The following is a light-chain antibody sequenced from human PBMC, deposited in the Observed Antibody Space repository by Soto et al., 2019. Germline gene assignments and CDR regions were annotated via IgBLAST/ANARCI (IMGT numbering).Light chain of an antibody. J-gene: IGKJ1*01. CDR3: QQYGSSPWG. Sequence: EIVLTQSPGTLSLSPGERATLSCRASQSVSSSYLAWYQQKPGQAPRLLIYGASSRATGIPDRFSGSGSGTDFTLTISRLESEDFAVYYCQQYGSSPWGFGQGTKVEIK. CDR1: QSVSSSY. V-gene: IGKV3-20*01. CDR2: GAS.